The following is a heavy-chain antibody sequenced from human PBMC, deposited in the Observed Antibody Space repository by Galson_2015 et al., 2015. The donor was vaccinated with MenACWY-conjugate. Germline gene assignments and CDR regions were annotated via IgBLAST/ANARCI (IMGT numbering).Heavy chain of an antibody. CDR1: GSRLSEMF. CDR2: VDPEDGKT. D-gene: IGHD3-3*01. V-gene: IGHV1-24*01. CDR3: AKADNDFWSGYHENWFDP. J-gene: IGHJ5*02. Sequence: SVKVSCKVSGSRLSEMFIHWVRQAPGKGFEWMGGVDPEDGKTIYAREFQGRVTMTEDTSTDTGYMELGRLRSEDTAVYYCAKADNDFWSGYHENWFDPWGQGTLVTVSS.